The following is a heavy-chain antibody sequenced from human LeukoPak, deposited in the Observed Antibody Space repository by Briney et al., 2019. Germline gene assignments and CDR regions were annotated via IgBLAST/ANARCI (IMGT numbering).Heavy chain of an antibody. CDR1: GYTLTSYG. Sequence: SVKVSCKASGYTLTSYGISWVRQAPGQGLEWMGGIIPIFGTANYAQKFQGRITMTRDVSTSTVYLELSSLRSEDTAVYYCARIGSGSQGDSRFDYWGQGTLVIVSS. J-gene: IGHJ4*02. D-gene: IGHD1-26*01. CDR2: IIPIFGTA. CDR3: ARIGSGSQGDSRFDY. V-gene: IGHV1-69*05.